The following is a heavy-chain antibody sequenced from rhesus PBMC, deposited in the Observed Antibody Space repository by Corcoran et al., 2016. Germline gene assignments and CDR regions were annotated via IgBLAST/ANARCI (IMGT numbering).Heavy chain of an antibody. CDR2: IYVSGGGT. V-gene: IGHV4-106*01. Sequence: QVQLQESGPGLVKPSETLSLTCAVSGGSISDDYYWSWIRQPPGKGLEWIGFIYVSGGGTNSNPSLKNRVTISIDTSKNQCSPKLSSVTAAYTAVYYCARGGREAAAHYFDYWGQGVLVTVSS. CDR1: GGSISDDYY. D-gene: IGHD6-31*01. J-gene: IGHJ4*01. CDR3: ARGGREAAAHYFDY.